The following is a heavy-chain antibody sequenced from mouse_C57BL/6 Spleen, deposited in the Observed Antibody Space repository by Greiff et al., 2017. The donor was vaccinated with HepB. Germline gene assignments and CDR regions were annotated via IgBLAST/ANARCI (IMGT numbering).Heavy chain of an antibody. CDR1: GYTFTSYW. CDR2: IHPNSGST. CDR3: ARVTGTWYFDV. Sequence: QVQLQQSGAELVKPGASVKLSCKASGYTFTSYWMHWVKQRPGQGLEWIGMIHPNSGSTNYNEKFKSKATLTVDKSSSTAYMQLSSLTSEDSAVYYCARVTGTWYFDVWGTGTTVTVSS. V-gene: IGHV1-64*01. J-gene: IGHJ1*03. D-gene: IGHD4-1*01.